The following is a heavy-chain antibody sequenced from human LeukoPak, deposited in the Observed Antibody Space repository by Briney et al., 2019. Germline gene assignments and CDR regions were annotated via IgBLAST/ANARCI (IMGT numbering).Heavy chain of an antibody. Sequence: SETLSLTCTVSGSSINSYYWSWIRQPPGKGLEWIGNIYYSGRTNYNPSLRSRVTISVDTSKKQFSLKLNSVTAADTAVYYCARHSGAYDYWLGYWGQGTLVTVSS. CDR3: ARHSGAYDYWLGY. D-gene: IGHD5-12*01. CDR2: IYYSGRT. J-gene: IGHJ4*02. V-gene: IGHV4-59*08. CDR1: GSSINSYY.